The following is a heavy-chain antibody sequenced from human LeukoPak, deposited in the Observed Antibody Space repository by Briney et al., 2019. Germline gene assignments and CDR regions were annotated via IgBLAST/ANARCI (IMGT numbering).Heavy chain of an antibody. D-gene: IGHD2-2*01. CDR1: GFTFSKYA. V-gene: IGHV3-23*01. CDR2: ISATGGST. Sequence: PGGSLRLSCAASGFTFSKYAMSWVRQAPEKGLEWVSTISATGGSTYYADSVKGRFTISRDNSKNTLYLQMNSLRADDTAVYYCAKETESQLLYYFDYWGQGTLVTVSS. J-gene: IGHJ4*02. CDR3: AKETESQLLYYFDY.